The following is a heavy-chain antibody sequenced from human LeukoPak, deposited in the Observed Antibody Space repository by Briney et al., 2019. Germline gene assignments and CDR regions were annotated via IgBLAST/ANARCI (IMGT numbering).Heavy chain of an antibody. J-gene: IGHJ4*02. V-gene: IGHV3-48*03. CDR3: ARDSTGSYFRLGY. CDR2: ISTRGSSR. CDR1: GFTFSSYD. D-gene: IGHD1-26*01. Sequence: GGSLRLSCAVSGFTFSSYDMNWVRQAPGKGLEWVSYISTRGSSRSYADSVKGRFTISRDNAKNSLYLQMHSLRADDTAVYYCARDSTGSYFRLGYWGQGTLATVSS.